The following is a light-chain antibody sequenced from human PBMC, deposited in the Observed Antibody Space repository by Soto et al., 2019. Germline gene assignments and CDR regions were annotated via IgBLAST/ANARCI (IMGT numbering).Light chain of an antibody. Sequence: DIQMTQSPSTLSASVGDRVTITCRASQSISSWLAWYQQKPGKAPKLLIYDASSLESGVPSRFSGSGSGTEFTLTISSLQSEDFATYYCQQLNSYSEAFGQGTKVDIK. J-gene: IGKJ1*01. V-gene: IGKV1-5*01. CDR3: QQLNSYSEA. CDR1: QSISSW. CDR2: DAS.